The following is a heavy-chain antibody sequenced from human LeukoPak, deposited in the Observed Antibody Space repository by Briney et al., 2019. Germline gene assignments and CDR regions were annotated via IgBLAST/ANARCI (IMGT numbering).Heavy chain of an antibody. CDR3: ARDIAAVGVRDAFDI. V-gene: IGHV3-74*01. Sequence: GSLRPSCAASGFTFSSHWMHWVRQAPGKGLVWVSRISSDGTSTSSADSVKGRFTISRDNAKNTLYLQMTSLRAEDTAVYYCARDIAAVGVRDAFDIWGQGTVVTVSS. CDR1: GFTFSSHW. J-gene: IGHJ3*02. CDR2: ISSDGTST. D-gene: IGHD6-25*01.